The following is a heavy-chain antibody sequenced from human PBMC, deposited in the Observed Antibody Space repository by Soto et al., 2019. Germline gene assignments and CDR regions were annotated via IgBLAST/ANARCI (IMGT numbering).Heavy chain of an antibody. CDR3: AKDWVSSGRRYFDY. CDR1: GFTFNSYA. V-gene: IGHV3-23*01. J-gene: IGHJ4*02. Sequence: EVQLLESGGGLVQPGGSLRLSCAASGFTFNSYAMSWVRQAPGKGLEWVSSISGSGVSTYYADSVKGRFAISRDNSRNTLYLQMNSVRAEDTALYYCAKDWVSSGRRYFDYWGQGTLVTVSS. CDR2: ISGSGVST. D-gene: IGHD6-19*01.